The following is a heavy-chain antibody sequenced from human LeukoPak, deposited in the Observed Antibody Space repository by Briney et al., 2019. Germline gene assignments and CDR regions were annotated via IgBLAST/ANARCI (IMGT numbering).Heavy chain of an antibody. V-gene: IGHV3-53*01. Sequence: GGSLRLSCAASGFSVSNNYMSWVRQAPGKGLEWASVIYTGGTTYYADFVKGRFTVSRDNSKNTVYLQMNSLRAEDTAVYYCARDSYFGDNYYYIYYMDVWGKGTTVTVSS. D-gene: IGHD3-10*01. CDR2: IYTGGTT. CDR1: GFSVSNNY. CDR3: ARDSYFGDNYYYIYYMDV. J-gene: IGHJ6*03.